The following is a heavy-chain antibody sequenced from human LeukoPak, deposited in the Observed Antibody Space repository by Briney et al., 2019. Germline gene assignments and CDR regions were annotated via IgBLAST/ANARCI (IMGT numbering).Heavy chain of an antibody. V-gene: IGHV1-18*01. D-gene: IGHD1-1*01. CDR2: ISGYNGKT. CDR1: GYTFTNYG. J-gene: IGHJ4*02. Sequence: ASVKVSCKTSGYTFTNYGIRWVRQAPGQGLEWMGWISGYNGKTNYVQKFRGRVAMTADTSTSTVYMELRSLRSDDTAVYYCARDIATVQHQDWGQGTLVTVSS. CDR3: ARDIATVQHQD.